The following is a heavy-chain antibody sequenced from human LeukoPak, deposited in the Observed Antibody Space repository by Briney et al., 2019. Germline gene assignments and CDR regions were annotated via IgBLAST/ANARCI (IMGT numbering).Heavy chain of an antibody. Sequence: PGRSLRLSCAASGFTFSSYAMSWVRQAPAKGLEWVSAISGSGGSTYYADSAKGRFTIPRDHSKNTLYLQMNSLRAEDTAVYYCASRESKKYEGWFDPWGQETVVSVSS. D-gene: IGHD2-8*01. CDR3: ASRESKKYEGWFDP. V-gene: IGHV3-23*01. CDR1: GFTFSSYA. J-gene: IGHJ5*02. CDR2: ISGSGGST.